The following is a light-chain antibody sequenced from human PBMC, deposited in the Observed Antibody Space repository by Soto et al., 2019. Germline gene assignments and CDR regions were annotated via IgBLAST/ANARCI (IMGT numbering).Light chain of an antibody. CDR1: QSVSSNY. CDR3: QQRSNWPPIT. J-gene: IGKJ5*01. CDR2: GAS. V-gene: IGKV3D-20*02. Sequence: EIVLTQSPGTLSLSPGERATLSCRASQSVSSNYLGWYQQKPGQAPRLLIYGASNRATGIPDRFSGSGSGTDFTLTISSLEPEDAALYYCQQRSNWPPITFGQGTRLEIK.